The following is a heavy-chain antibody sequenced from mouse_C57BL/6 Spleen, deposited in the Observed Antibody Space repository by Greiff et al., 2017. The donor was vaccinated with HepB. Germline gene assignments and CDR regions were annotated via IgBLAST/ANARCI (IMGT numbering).Heavy chain of an antibody. Sequence: EVKLMESGPELVKPGASVKISCKASGYSFTDYNMNWVKQSNGKSLEWIGVINPNYGTTSYNQKFKGKATLTVDQSSSTAYMQLNSLTSEDSAVYYCARMGLSGTAYYFDYWGQGTTLTVSS. CDR3: ARMGLSGTAYYFDY. D-gene: IGHD4-1*01. J-gene: IGHJ2*01. CDR2: INPNYGTT. V-gene: IGHV1-39*01. CDR1: GYSFTDYN.